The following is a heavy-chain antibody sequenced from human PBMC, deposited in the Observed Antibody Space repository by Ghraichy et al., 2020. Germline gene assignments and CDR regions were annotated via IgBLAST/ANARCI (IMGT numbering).Heavy chain of an antibody. CDR2: IGTAGDT. D-gene: IGHD1-14*01. J-gene: IGHJ6*02. CDR3: TRSGQSYFHGLDV. CDR1: GFTFNRYD. Sequence: GESLNISCAASGFTFNRYDMHWVRQATGKGLEWVSAIGTAGDTHYIDSVKGRFTISREDVKNTFYLQMNSLRAGDTAVYYCTRSGQSYFHGLDVWGQGTTVTVSS. V-gene: IGHV3-13*01.